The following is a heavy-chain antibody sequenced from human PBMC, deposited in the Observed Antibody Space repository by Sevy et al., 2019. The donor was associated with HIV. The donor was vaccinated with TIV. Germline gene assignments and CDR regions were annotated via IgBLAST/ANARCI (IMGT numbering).Heavy chain of an antibody. D-gene: IGHD3-16*02. Sequence: GGSLRLSCAASGFNLSSYAMSWVRQAPGKGLEWVSAISGSGGSTYYAYSVKGRFTISRDNSKNTLYLQMNSLRAEDTAVYYCAKDPYDYVWGSYRPPDYWGQGPLVTVSS. CDR1: GFNLSSYA. CDR2: ISGSGGST. CDR3: AKDPYDYVWGSYRPPDY. V-gene: IGHV3-23*01. J-gene: IGHJ4*02.